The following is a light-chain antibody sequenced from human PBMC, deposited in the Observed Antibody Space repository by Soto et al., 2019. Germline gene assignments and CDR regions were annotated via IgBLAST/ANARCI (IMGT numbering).Light chain of an antibody. CDR2: AAS. V-gene: IGKV1-9*01. Sequence: LTQSPATLSLSPGERATLSCRASQSVSSWLAWYQQKPGKAPKLLIYAASTLQSGVPSRFSGSASGTEFTLTISSLQPEDFATYYCQQVSGYPLNFGGGTKV. J-gene: IGKJ4*01. CDR1: QSVSSW. CDR3: QQVSGYPLN.